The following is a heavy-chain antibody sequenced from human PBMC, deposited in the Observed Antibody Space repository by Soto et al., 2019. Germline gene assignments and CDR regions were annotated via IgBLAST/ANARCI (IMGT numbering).Heavy chain of an antibody. CDR2: IYYSGST. CDR3: ARDLDLGYSSSFPYYYGMDV. Sequence: SETLSLTCTVSGGSVSSGSYYWSWIRQPPGKGLEWIGYIYYSGSTNYNPSLKSRVTISVDTSKNQFSLKLSSVTAADTAVYYCARDLDLGYSSSFPYYYGMDVWGQGTTVTVSS. J-gene: IGHJ6*02. D-gene: IGHD6-13*01. V-gene: IGHV4-61*01. CDR1: GGSVSSGSYY.